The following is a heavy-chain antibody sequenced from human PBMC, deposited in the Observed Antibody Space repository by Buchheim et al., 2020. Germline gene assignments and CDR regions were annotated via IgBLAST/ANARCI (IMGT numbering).Heavy chain of an antibody. CDR2: ISYDGSNK. CDR1: GFTFSSYG. D-gene: IGHD3-10*01. Sequence: QVQLVESGGGVVQPGRSLRLSCAASGFTFSSYGMHWARQAPGKGLEWVAVISYDGSNKYYGDSVKGRFTISRDNSKNTLYLQMNSLRAEDTGVYYCAKAPAGGVRGVLHGGQGTL. J-gene: IGHJ4*02. CDR3: AKAPAGGVRGVLH. V-gene: IGHV3-30*18.